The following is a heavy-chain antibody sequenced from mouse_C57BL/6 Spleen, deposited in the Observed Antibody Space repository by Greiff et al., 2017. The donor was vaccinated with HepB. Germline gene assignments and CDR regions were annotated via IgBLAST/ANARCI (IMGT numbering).Heavy chain of an antibody. V-gene: IGHV1-76*01. Sequence: QVQLQQSGAELVRPGASVKLSCKASGYTFIDYYINWVKQRPGQGLEWIARIYPGSGNTYYNEKFKGKATLTAEKSSSTAYMQLSSLTSEDSAVYFCAREGYYGSSYGYWGQGTTLTVSS. CDR1: GYTFIDYY. J-gene: IGHJ2*01. CDR3: AREGYYGSSYGY. D-gene: IGHD1-1*01. CDR2: IYPGSGNT.